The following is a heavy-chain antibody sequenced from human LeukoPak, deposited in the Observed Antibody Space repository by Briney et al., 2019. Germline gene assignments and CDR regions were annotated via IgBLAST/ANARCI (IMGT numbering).Heavy chain of an antibody. CDR3: TRGWDSSGWYDDAFDI. J-gene: IGHJ3*02. CDR2: IRSKANTYAT. V-gene: IGHV3-73*01. Sequence: GGSLKLSCAASGFTFSGSAMHWVRQASGKGLEWVGRIRSKANTYATAYAASVKGRFTISRDDSKNTAYLQMNSLKTEDTAVYYCTRGWDSSGWYDDAFDIWGQGTMVTVSS. D-gene: IGHD6-19*01. CDR1: GFTFSGSA.